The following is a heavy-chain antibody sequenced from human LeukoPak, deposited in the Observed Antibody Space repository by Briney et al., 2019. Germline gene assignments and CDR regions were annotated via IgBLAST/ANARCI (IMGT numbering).Heavy chain of an antibody. CDR1: GDSISSGNNY. CDR2: ITHSGGT. D-gene: IGHD3-22*01. V-gene: IGHV4-39*01. CDR3: VAIVNQFYYYYTNV. Sequence: SETLSLTCSVSGDSISSGNNYWGWIRQPPGKGLDWIGSITHSGGTYYNPSLKSRVTISVDTSKNQFSLRLTSVTAPDTAVYYCVAIVNQFYYYYTNVWGKGTTVTVSS. J-gene: IGHJ6*03.